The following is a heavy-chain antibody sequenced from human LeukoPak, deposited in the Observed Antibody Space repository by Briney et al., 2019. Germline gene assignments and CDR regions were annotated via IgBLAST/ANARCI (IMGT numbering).Heavy chain of an antibody. V-gene: IGHV3-30*18. J-gene: IGHJ1*01. CDR2: ISNDGRNK. CDR3: AKDPVAYSGSPSTFVY. D-gene: IGHD1-26*01. Sequence: PGRSLRLSCAASGFTFSSYGIHWVRQAPAKGLEWLAVISNDGRNKYYADSVKGRFTISRDNSQNTLYLQMNSLRAEDTAVYYCAKDPVAYSGSPSTFVYWGQGTLVTVSS. CDR1: GFTFSSYG.